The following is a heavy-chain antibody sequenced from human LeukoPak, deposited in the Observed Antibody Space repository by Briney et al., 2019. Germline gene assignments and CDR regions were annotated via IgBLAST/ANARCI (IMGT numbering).Heavy chain of an antibody. J-gene: IGHJ3*02. D-gene: IGHD3-10*01. CDR1: GGSISSYY. CDR2: IYYSGST. CDR3: ARLSGVIGLDAFDI. V-gene: IGHV4-59*08. Sequence: PSETLSLTCTVSGGSISSYYWSWIRQPPGKGLEWIGYIYYSGSTNYNPSLKSRVTISVDTSKNLFSLRLSSVTAADTAVYYCARLSGVIGLDAFDIWGQGTMVTVSS.